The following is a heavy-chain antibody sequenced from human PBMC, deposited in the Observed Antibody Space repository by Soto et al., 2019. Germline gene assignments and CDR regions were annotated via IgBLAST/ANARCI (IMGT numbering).Heavy chain of an antibody. J-gene: IGHJ4*02. V-gene: IGHV3-11*01. CDR3: AGDPYYYGSAF. CDR1: GFRFSDHY. D-gene: IGHD3-10*01. CDR2: ISSSGTTM. Sequence: QVQLVESGGGLVEPGGSLRLSCTTSGFRFSDHYMTWIRQAPGKGLEWVSKISSSGTTMYYADSVKGRFTVSRDNAKNSLYLEMNSLRAEDTAVYYCAGDPYYYGSAFWGQGTLVTVSS.